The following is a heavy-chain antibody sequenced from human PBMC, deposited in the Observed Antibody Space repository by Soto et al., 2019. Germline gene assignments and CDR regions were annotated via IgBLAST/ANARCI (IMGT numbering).Heavy chain of an antibody. D-gene: IGHD3-16*01. CDR1: GGSISSGGYC. CDR3: ARVIMSGWFDP. CDR2: IYYSGST. V-gene: IGHV4-61*08. J-gene: IGHJ5*02. Sequence: SETLSLTCTVSGGSISSGGYCWSWIRQHPGKGLEWIGYIYYSGSTNYNPSLKSRVTISVDTSKNQFSLKLSSVTAADTAVYYCARVIMSGWFDPWGQGTLVTVSS.